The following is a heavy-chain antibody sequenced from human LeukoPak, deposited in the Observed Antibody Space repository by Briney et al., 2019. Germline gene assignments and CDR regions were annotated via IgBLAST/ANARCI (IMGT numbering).Heavy chain of an antibody. Sequence: PGGSLRLSCAASGFTFSSYWMSWVRQTPGKGLEWVANVKQDGSEKYYVDSVKGRFTISRDNAKNSLYLQMNSLRAEDTAVYYCARHYYDFWSGYYTQNSYFDYWGQGTLITVSS. CDR3: ARHYYDFWSGYYTQNSYFDY. D-gene: IGHD3-3*01. V-gene: IGHV3-7*01. J-gene: IGHJ4*02. CDR1: GFTFSSYW. CDR2: VKQDGSEK.